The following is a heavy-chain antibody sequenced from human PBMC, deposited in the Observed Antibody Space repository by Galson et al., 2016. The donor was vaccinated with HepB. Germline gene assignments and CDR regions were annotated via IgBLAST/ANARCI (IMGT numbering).Heavy chain of an antibody. CDR2: MHYSGNT. V-gene: IGHV4-59*01. D-gene: IGHD2-15*01. Sequence: SETLSLTCTISGGFTTSYYWSWIRQAPGKGLEWIGFMHYSGNTNYSPSLKSRITMSIDTSKNRFSLNLKSVTYADTAVCYCATSSRSKNFDFWGQGTLVAVSS. J-gene: IGHJ4*02. CDR3: ATSSRSKNFDF. CDR1: GGFTTSYY.